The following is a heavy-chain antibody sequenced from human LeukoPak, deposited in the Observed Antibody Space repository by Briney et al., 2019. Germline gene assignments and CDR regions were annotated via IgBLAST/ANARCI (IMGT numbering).Heavy chain of an antibody. D-gene: IGHD6-13*01. J-gene: IGHJ6*02. CDR1: GASISSYY. CDR2: IYTSGST. V-gene: IGHV4-4*07. Sequence: SETLSLTCTVSGASISSYYWSWIRQPAGKGLEWIGRIYTSGSTNYNPSLKSRVTMSVDTSKNQFSLKLSSVTAADTAVYYCASYSSWYVYYGMDVWGQGTTVTVSS. CDR3: ASYSSWYVYYGMDV.